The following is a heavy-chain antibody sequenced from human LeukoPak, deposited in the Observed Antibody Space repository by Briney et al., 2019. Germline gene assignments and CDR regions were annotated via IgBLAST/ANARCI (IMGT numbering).Heavy chain of an antibody. CDR3: ARGYSYGYDY. D-gene: IGHD5-18*01. CDR2: IYYSGST. J-gene: IGHJ4*02. CDR1: GGSIRSYY. Sequence: SETLSLTCTVSGGSIRSYYWSWIRQPPGEGLEWMGYIYYSGSTNYNPSLKSRVTISVDTTKNQFSLKLSSVTAADTAVYYCARGYSYGYDYWGQGTLVTVSS. V-gene: IGHV4-59*12.